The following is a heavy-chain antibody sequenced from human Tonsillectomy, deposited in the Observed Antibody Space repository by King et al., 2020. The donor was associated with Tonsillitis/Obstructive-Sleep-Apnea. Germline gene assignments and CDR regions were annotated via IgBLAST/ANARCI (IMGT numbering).Heavy chain of an antibody. CDR3: TTGSGGSTGCYHAFDI. CDR2: IKSKADGGTT. Sequence: VQLVESGGGLVKPGGSLRLSCAASGFTFSNVWMSWVRQAPGKGLEWVGRIKSKADGGTTDYAAPVKGRFTFSRDDSKNTLYLKMNSLKTEDTSVYYCTTGSGGSTGCYHAFDIGGQGTMVTVSS. V-gene: IGHV3-15*01. D-gene: IGHD2-2*01. J-gene: IGHJ3*02. CDR1: GFTFSNVW.